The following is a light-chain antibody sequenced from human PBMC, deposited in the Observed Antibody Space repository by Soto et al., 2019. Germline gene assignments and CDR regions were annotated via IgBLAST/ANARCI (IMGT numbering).Light chain of an antibody. CDR2: GAS. CDR3: QQYDGWPPRT. CDR1: QSVSTN. Sequence: EIVMTQSPATLSVSPGERATLPCTASQSVSTNLAWYQQKPGQAPRLLIYGASTRATGIPARFSGSGSGTEFTLTISSLQSEDFAVYYCQQYDGWPPRTFGQGTKVDIK. J-gene: IGKJ1*01. V-gene: IGKV3-15*01.